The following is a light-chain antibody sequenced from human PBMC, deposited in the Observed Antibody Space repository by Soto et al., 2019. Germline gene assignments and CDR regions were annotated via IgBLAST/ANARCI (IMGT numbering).Light chain of an antibody. J-gene: IGLJ2*01. Sequence: QSALTQPASVSGSPGQSITISCTGTSSDIGAYNFVSWYQQHPGKAPKLMLYDVNIRPSGVSNRLSGSKSGNTASLTISGLQAEDEADYYCTSWTTSTTMIFGGGTKRTVL. CDR3: TSWTTSTTMI. CDR2: DVN. V-gene: IGLV2-14*03. CDR1: SSDIGAYNF.